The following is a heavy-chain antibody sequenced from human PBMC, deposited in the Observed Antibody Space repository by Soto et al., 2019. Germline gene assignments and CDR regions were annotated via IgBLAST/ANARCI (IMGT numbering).Heavy chain of an antibody. D-gene: IGHD4-17*01. CDR1: GFTFSSFA. Sequence: QVQLVESGGGVVQPGRSLRLSCAASGFTFSSFAMHWVRQAPGKGLEWVAFISYDGSNKYSADSVKGRFTISRDNSKSTLYLQMNSLRAEDTAVYYCARTGGDYCDYVFDYWGQGTLVTVSS. V-gene: IGHV3-30-3*01. CDR2: ISYDGSNK. J-gene: IGHJ4*02. CDR3: ARTGGDYCDYVFDY.